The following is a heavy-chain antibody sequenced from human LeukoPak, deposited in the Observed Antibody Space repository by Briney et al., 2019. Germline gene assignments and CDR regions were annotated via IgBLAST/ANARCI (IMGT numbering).Heavy chain of an antibody. CDR3: VRHDGRGGATMGALDS. J-gene: IGHJ4*02. CDR1: GDSISSSSHH. Sequence: SETLSLTCTVSGDSISSSSHHWGWIRQSPGKGLERIGSIYYGRTTYYNPSLNNRVSISVVTSKNQFSLQLNSMSAADTAVYYCVRHDGRGGATMGALDSWSQGSLVTVSS. D-gene: IGHD4/OR15-4a*01. CDR2: IYYGRTT. V-gene: IGHV4-39*01.